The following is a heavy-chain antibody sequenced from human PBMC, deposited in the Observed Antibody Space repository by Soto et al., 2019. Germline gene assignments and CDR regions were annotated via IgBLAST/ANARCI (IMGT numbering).Heavy chain of an antibody. CDR3: AKDVYGTPKIQLWLNAPDYYYGMDV. D-gene: IGHD5-18*01. J-gene: IGHJ6*02. CDR2: ISYDGSNK. Sequence: QVQLVESGGGVVQPGRSLRLSCAAPGFTFSSYGMHWVRQAPGKGLEWVAVISYDGSNKYYADSVKGRFTISRDNSKNTLYLQMNSLRAEDTAVYYCAKDVYGTPKIQLWLNAPDYYYGMDVWGQGTTVTVSS. CDR1: GFTFSSYG. V-gene: IGHV3-30*18.